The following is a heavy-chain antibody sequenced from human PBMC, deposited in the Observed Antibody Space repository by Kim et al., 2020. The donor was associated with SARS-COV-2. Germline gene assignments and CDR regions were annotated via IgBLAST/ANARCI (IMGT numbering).Heavy chain of an antibody. CDR3: AGNYGGYYYYGLDV. Sequence: SETLSLTCTVSGGSISSYYWSWIRQPPGRGLEWIGYIYYSGSTIYSPSLKSRVTMSGDTSKNQFSLKLNSVTAADTAVYYCAGNYGGYYYYGLDVWGQGTPVTVSS. CDR1: GGSISSYY. D-gene: IGHD4-17*01. CDR2: IYYSGST. J-gene: IGHJ6*02. V-gene: IGHV4-59*01.